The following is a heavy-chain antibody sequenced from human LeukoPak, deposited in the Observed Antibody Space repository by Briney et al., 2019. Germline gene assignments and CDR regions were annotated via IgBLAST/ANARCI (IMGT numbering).Heavy chain of an antibody. Sequence: GGSLRLSCAASGFTFSSYKMNWVRQAPGKGLEWVAVISYDGSNKYYADSVKGRFTISRDNSKNTLYLQMNSLRAEDTAVYYCARGSRAVAAAGNSYWGQGTLVTVSS. D-gene: IGHD6-13*01. CDR3: ARGSRAVAAAGNSY. CDR1: GFTFSSYK. CDR2: ISYDGSNK. J-gene: IGHJ4*02. V-gene: IGHV3-30*04.